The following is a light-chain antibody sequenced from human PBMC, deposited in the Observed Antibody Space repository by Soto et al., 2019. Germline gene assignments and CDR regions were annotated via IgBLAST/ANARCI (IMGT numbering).Light chain of an antibody. J-gene: IGKJ5*01. CDR1: HTTSSW. V-gene: IGKV1-5*03. CDR2: KAS. CDR3: QEYNSYPIT. Sequence: DIQMTQSPSTLSASIGDRVTITCRASHTTSSWLAWYQQKPGKAPKLLIYKASSLESGVPSRFSGSASGTEFTLTISSLQPDDFATYYCQEYNSYPITFGQGTRLEIK.